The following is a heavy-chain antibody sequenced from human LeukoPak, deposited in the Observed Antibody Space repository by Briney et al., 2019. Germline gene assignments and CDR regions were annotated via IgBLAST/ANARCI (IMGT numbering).Heavy chain of an antibody. CDR1: GGLISSSSYY. CDR2: FYYSEGT. D-gene: IGHD6-19*01. CDR3: ARTAGIAVAGSRQYFDY. V-gene: IGHV4-39*01. J-gene: IGHJ4*02. Sequence: PSETLSLTCTVSGGLISSSSYYWGWIRQPPGKGLEWIGSFYYSEGTYYNPSLKSRVTISVDTSKNQFTLKLSSVTAADTAVYYCARTAGIAVAGSRQYFDYWGQGTLVTVSS.